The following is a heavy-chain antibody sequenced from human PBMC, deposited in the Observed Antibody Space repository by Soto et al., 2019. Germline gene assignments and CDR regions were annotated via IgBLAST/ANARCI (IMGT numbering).Heavy chain of an antibody. J-gene: IGHJ2*01. D-gene: IGHD7-27*01. Sequence: PVGSLRLSCAASGFIFRSYGMSWVRQAPGKGLEWVSAISGSGDSPYYAGSVKGRFTVSRDNSKNTLYLQMTSLRAEDTAVYYCAKATWGYWYFDLWGRGTLVTVSS. CDR1: GFIFRSYG. CDR3: AKATWGYWYFDL. V-gene: IGHV3-23*01. CDR2: ISGSGDSP.